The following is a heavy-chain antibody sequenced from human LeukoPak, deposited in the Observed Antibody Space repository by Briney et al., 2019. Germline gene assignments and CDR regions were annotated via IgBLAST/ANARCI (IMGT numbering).Heavy chain of an antibody. CDR3: ARARFFTSDTSQTDSTRLDA. CDR2: INHSGIT. J-gene: IGHJ6*02. V-gene: IGHV4-34*01. D-gene: IGHD5-18*01. CDR1: GDSFSHYY. Sequence: PSQTLSLTCAVSGDSFSHYYWTWIRQPPGKGLEWIDEINHSGITNSNPSLKSRVTISVDASSEQISLNLTSVTAADTAVYFCARARFFTSDTSQTDSTRLDAWGQGTRVTVSS.